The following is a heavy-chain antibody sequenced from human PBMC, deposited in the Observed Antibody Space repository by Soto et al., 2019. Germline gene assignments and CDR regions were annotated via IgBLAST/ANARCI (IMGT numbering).Heavy chain of an antibody. CDR1: GFSFSTSG. V-gene: IGHV3-48*01. Sequence: GGSLRLSCAVSGFSFSTSGMNWVRQAPGKGLEWISYISSSSSTTSYADCMKGRLTISRDNARNSLFLQMSSLRVEDTAVYYCARGGATRPDYWAQGTLVTVSS. CDR3: ARGGATRPDY. CDR2: ISSSSSTT. J-gene: IGHJ4*02.